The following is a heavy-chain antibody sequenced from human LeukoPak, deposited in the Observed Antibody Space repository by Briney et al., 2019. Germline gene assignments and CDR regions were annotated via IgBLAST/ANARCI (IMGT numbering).Heavy chain of an antibody. CDR3: ARVGYGNYGNFDY. CDR1: GGSIRSHY. V-gene: IGHV4-59*11. D-gene: IGHD4-11*01. Sequence: PSETLSLTCTVSGGSIRSHYWSWIRQPPGKGLEWIGYFFYSGSTDYNPSLKSRVTISVDTSKNQFSLNLTSVTTADTAMYYCARVGYGNYGNFDYWGQGTLVTVSS. CDR2: FFYSGST. J-gene: IGHJ4*02.